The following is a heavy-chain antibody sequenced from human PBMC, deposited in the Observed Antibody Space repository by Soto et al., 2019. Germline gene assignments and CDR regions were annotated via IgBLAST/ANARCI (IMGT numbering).Heavy chain of an antibody. CDR1: GYTFIGYY. V-gene: IGHV1-2*02. D-gene: IGHD1-26*01. J-gene: IGHJ4*02. CDR2: INPNSGGT. CDR3: ARDYGGATLDYFDY. Sequence: QEQLVQSGAEVKKPGASVKVSCKSSGYTFIGYYMHWARQAPGQGLEWMGWINPNSGGTNYAQKFQGRVTMTRDTSISTAYMELSRLRSDDTAVHYCARDYGGATLDYFDYWGQGTLVTVSS.